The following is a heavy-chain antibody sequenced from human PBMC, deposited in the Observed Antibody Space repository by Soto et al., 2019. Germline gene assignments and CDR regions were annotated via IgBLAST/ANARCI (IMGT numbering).Heavy chain of an antibody. CDR1: GFTFSSYG. Sequence: PGGSLRLSCAASGFTFSSYGMHWVRQAPGKGLEWVAVISYDGSNKYYADSVKGRFTISRDNSKNTLYLQMNSLRAEDTAVYYCAKGASAWELRAFDIWGQGTMVTVSS. V-gene: IGHV3-30*18. CDR2: ISYDGSNK. D-gene: IGHD1-26*01. J-gene: IGHJ3*02. CDR3: AKGASAWELRAFDI.